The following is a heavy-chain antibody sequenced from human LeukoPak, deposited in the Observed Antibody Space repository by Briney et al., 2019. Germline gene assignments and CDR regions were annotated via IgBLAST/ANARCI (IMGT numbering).Heavy chain of an antibody. Sequence: GASVKVSCKASGGTFSSYAISWVRQAPGQGLEWMGRIIPILGIANYAQKFQGRITITADESTSTAYVELTSLRSDDTAVYYCARSVSKLAPLAEYFQQWGQGTLVTVSS. CDR2: IIPILGIA. D-gene: IGHD5/OR15-5a*01. CDR3: ARSVSKLAPLAEYFQQ. J-gene: IGHJ1*01. V-gene: IGHV1-69*04. CDR1: GGTFSSYA.